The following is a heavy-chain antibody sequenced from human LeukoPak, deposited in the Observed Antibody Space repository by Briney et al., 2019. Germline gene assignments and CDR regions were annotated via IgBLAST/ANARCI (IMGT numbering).Heavy chain of an antibody. D-gene: IGHD6-19*01. Sequence: PSETLSLTCTVSGGSISSSSYYWSWIRQPPGKGLEWIGEINHSGSTSYNPSLKSRVTISVDTSKNQFSLKLSSVTAADTAVYYCARGRRGSSWMYSSGPNWFDPWGQGTLVTVSS. J-gene: IGHJ5*02. V-gene: IGHV4-39*07. CDR1: GGSISSSSYY. CDR3: ARGRRGSSWMYSSGPNWFDP. CDR2: INHSGST.